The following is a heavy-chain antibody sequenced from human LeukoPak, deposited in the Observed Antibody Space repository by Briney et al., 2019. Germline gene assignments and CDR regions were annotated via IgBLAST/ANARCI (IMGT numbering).Heavy chain of an antibody. CDR3: ARVTNYFYYMDV. V-gene: IGHV3-21*01. Sequence: PGGSLRLSCAASGFTFITFGMNWVRQAPGKGLEWVSSISSGSSSIHYADSVKGRFTISRDNAENSLYLDMNSLRAEDTAIYFCARVTNYFYYMDVWGKGTTVTVSS. CDR1: GFTFITFG. J-gene: IGHJ6*03. CDR2: ISSGSSSI. D-gene: IGHD3-10*01.